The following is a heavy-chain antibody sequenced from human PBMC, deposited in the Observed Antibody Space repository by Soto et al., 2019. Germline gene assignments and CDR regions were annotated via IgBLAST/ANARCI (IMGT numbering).Heavy chain of an antibody. V-gene: IGHV3-23*01. Sequence: EVQLLESGGGLVQPGGSLRLSCAASGFTFSSYAMSWVRQAPGKGLEWVSAISGSGGSTYYADSVKGRFTISRDNSKNTLYLQMNSLRAEDTAVYYCAKSGDYDFWSGYSRFDYRGQGTLVTVSS. CDR2: ISGSGGST. J-gene: IGHJ4*02. CDR1: GFTFSSYA. CDR3: AKSGDYDFWSGYSRFDY. D-gene: IGHD3-3*01.